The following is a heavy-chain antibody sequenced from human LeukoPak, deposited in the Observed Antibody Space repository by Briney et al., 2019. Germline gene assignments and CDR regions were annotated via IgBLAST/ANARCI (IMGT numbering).Heavy chain of an antibody. CDR3: AKVGGSGSYQNTPFDY. CDR2: IIYDGSNK. V-gene: IGHV3-30*18. J-gene: IGHJ4*02. D-gene: IGHD3-10*01. CDR1: GFTFSSYG. Sequence: GGSLRLSCAASGFTFSSYGMHWVRQAPGKGLEWVAVIIYDGSNKYYADSLKGRFTVSRDNSKNTLYLQMNSLRAEDMAVYYCAKVGGSGSYQNTPFDYWGQGTLVTVSS.